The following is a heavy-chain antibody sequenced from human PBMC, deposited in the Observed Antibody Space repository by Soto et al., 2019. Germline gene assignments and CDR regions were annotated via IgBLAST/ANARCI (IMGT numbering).Heavy chain of an antibody. D-gene: IGHD2-2*02. Sequence: EVQLVESGGGLVKPGGSLRLSCAASGFTFSNAWMSWVRQAPGKGLEWVGRIKCKTDGGTTDYAAPVKGRFTISRDDYNSKLYLQMDSLNAEDTAVNYCTTEPASIAGNSTRCYNTFYFDFWGQGTPVPVSS. CDR2: IKCKTDGGTT. CDR3: TTEPASIAGNSTRCYNTFYFDF. J-gene: IGHJ4*02. V-gene: IGHV3-15*05. CDR1: GFTFSNAW.